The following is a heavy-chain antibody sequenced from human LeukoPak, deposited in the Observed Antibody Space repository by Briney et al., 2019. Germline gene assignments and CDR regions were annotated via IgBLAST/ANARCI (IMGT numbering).Heavy chain of an antibody. CDR1: GFTFSNYA. CDR3: AKDRGGGITMVVLVYDY. D-gene: IGHD3-10*01. Sequence: GGSLRHSCAVSGFTFSNYAMSWVRRAPGKGLEWVSTISARGNYTYYADSVKGRFTTSRDSSKNTLYLQMNSLRAEDTAVYYCAKDRGGGITMVVLVYDYWGQGTLVTVSS. CDR2: ISARGNYT. V-gene: IGHV3-23*01. J-gene: IGHJ4*02.